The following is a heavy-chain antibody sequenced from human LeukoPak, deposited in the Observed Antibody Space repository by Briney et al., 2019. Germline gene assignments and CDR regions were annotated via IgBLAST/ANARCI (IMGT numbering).Heavy chain of an antibody. D-gene: IGHD1-1*01. Sequence: SETLSLTCTVSGGSISSYYWSWIRQPPGKGLEWIGYIYYSGSTNYNPSLKSRGTISVDTSKNQFSLKLSSVTAADTAVYYCARSNWNDPFDYWGQGTLVTVSS. CDR1: GGSISSYY. V-gene: IGHV4-59*01. J-gene: IGHJ4*02. CDR2: IYYSGST. CDR3: ARSNWNDPFDY.